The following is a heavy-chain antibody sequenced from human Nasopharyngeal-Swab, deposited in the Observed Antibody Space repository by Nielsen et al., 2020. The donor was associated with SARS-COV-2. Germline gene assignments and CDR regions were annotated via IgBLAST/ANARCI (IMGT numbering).Heavy chain of an antibody. Sequence: GESLKISCAASGFTFDDYTMHWVRQAPGKGLEWVSLISWDGGSTYYADSVKGRFTISRDNSKNTLYLQMNSLRAEDTAIYYCAKGAMNALCYFDYWGRGTLVTVSS. CDR3: AKGAMNALCYFDY. J-gene: IGHJ4*02. V-gene: IGHV3-43*01. CDR1: GFTFDDYT. D-gene: IGHD1-26*01. CDR2: ISWDGGST.